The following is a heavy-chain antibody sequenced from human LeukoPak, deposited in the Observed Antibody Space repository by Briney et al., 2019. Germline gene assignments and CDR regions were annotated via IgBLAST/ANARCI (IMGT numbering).Heavy chain of an antibody. D-gene: IGHD3-3*01. J-gene: IGHJ4*02. CDR2: ISSSSSYI. CDR1: GFTFSSYS. V-gene: IGHV3-21*01. Sequence: GGSLRLSCAASGFTFSSYSMNWVRQAPGKGLEWVSSISSSSSYIYYADSVKGRFTISRDNAKNSLYLQMNSLGAEDTAVYYCARDPSDYDFWSGYYVPYYFDYWGQGTLVTVSS. CDR3: ARDPSDYDFWSGYYVPYYFDY.